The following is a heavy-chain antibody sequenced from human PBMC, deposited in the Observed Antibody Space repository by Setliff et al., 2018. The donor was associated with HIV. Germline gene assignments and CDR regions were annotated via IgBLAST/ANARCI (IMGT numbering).Heavy chain of an antibody. Sequence: SETLSLTCTVSGGSISSYYWSWIRQPPGKGLEWIGYIYYSGTTNYNPSLKSRVTISVDTSKNQFSLKLSSVTAADTAVYYCARHVGYSSSSLDNWGQGTLVTVSS. CDR3: ARHVGYSSSSLDN. CDR2: IYYSGTT. J-gene: IGHJ4*02. V-gene: IGHV4-59*08. D-gene: IGHD6-6*01. CDR1: GGSISSYY.